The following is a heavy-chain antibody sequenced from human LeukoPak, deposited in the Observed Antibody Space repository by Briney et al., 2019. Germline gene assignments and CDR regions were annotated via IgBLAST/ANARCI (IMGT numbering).Heavy chain of an antibody. J-gene: IGHJ4*02. CDR3: ARGAIAAAGTQVDY. D-gene: IGHD6-13*01. CDR1: GGSFSGYY. V-gene: IGHV4-34*01. Sequence: SETLSLTCAVYGGSFSGYYWSWIRQPPGKGLEWIGEINHSGSTNYNPSLKSRVTISVDTSKNQISLKLSSVTAADTAVYYCARGAIAAAGTQVDYWGQGTLVTVSS. CDR2: INHSGST.